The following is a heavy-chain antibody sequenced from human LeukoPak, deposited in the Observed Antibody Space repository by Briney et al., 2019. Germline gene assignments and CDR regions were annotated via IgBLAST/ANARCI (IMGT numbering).Heavy chain of an antibody. CDR2: IIPIFGTA. J-gene: IGHJ4*02. CDR3: ATTLLSAVVPAATWYFDY. Sequence: EASVKVSCKASGGTFSSYAISWVRQAPGQGFEWMGGIIPIFGTANYAQKFQGRVTITADESTSTAYMELSSLRSEDTAVYYCATTLLSAVVPAATWYFDYWGQGTLVTVSS. CDR1: GGTFSSYA. V-gene: IGHV1-69*13. D-gene: IGHD2-2*01.